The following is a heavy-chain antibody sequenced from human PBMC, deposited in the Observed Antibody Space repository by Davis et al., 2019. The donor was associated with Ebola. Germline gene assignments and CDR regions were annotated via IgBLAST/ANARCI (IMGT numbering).Heavy chain of an antibody. CDR3: ARIRRGGNTGFAFDI. CDR2: ISSGGGAP. Sequence: PGGSLRLSCAASGFTFSTYAMGWVRQAPGKGLEWVSDISSGGGAPYYADSVKGRFTTSRDNTQNSLYLQMTSLGAEDTAVYHCARIRRGGNTGFAFDIWGRGTVVTVSS. J-gene: IGHJ3*02. D-gene: IGHD4-23*01. V-gene: IGHV3-23*01. CDR1: GFTFSTYA.